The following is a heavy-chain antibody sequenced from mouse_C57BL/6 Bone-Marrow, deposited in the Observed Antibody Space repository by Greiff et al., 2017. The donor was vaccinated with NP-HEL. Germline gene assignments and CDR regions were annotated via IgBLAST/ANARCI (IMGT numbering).Heavy chain of an antibody. D-gene: IGHD1-1*01. CDR3: ARITTVVASYYYAMDY. CDR1: GFTFSSYG. J-gene: IGHJ4*01. Sequence: EVNLVESGGDLVKPGGSLKLSCAASGFTFSSYGMSWVRQTPDKRLEWVATISSGGSYTYYPDSVKGRFTISRDNAKNTLYLQMSSLKSEDTAMYYCARITTVVASYYYAMDYWGQGTSVTVSS. V-gene: IGHV5-6*01. CDR2: ISSGGSYT.